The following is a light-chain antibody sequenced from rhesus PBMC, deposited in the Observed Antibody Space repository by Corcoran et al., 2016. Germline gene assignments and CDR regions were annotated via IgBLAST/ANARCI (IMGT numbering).Light chain of an antibody. V-gene: IGKV1-94*01. Sequence: DIQMTQSPSSLSASVGDRVTVTCRASQGINKELSWYQQNPGKDPTLRIYAASSLQTGVASRFSGSGSGTDVTLNISSMQPEDVATYYCLQDYTTPWTSGQGTKVEIK. CDR1: QGINKE. CDR3: LQDYTTPWT. CDR2: AAS. J-gene: IGKJ1*01.